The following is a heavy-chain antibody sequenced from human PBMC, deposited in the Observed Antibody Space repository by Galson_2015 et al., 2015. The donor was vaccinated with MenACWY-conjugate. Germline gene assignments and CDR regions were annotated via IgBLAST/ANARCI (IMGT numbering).Heavy chain of an antibody. CDR3: ARKDGATYGYNDY. Sequence: SLRLSCAASGFTFNNYWMNWVRQAPGKGLEWVASIKEDGSDKYYVDSVKGRFTISRDNSQNSLYLQMNSLRADDTAVYYCARKDGATYGYNDYWGQGTLVIVSS. J-gene: IGHJ4*02. CDR1: GFTFNNYW. V-gene: IGHV3-7*03. CDR2: IKEDGSDK. D-gene: IGHD5-18*01.